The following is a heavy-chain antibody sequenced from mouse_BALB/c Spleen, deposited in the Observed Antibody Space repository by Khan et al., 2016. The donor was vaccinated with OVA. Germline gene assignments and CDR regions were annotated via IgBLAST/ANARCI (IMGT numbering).Heavy chain of an antibody. CDR2: IWAGGGT. Sequence: QMQLEESGPGLVAPSQSLSITCTVYGYSLTRYGVHWVRQPPGKGLEWLGLIWAGGGTNYYSALMSRLSISIDNSKSLVFLIMNSLQTDDTALYYCARSKYLASYWGQGTTLTVSA. CDR3: ARSKYLASY. J-gene: IGHJ2*01. V-gene: IGHV2-9*02. D-gene: IGHD6-2*01. CDR1: GYSLTRYG.